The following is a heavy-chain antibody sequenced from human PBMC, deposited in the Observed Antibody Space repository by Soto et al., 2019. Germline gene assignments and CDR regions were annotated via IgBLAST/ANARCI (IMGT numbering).Heavy chain of an antibody. CDR2: IIPIFGTA. V-gene: IGHV1-69*01. J-gene: IGHJ2*01. CDR3: ARVEVVTAINLHWYFDL. Sequence: QVQLVQSGAEVKKPGSSVKVSCKASGGTFSSYAISWVRQAPGQGLEWMGGIIPIFGTANYAQKFQGRVTITADESPSTAYMELSSLRSEDTAVYYCARVEVVTAINLHWYFDLWGRGTLVTVSS. CDR1: GGTFSSYA. D-gene: IGHD2-21*02.